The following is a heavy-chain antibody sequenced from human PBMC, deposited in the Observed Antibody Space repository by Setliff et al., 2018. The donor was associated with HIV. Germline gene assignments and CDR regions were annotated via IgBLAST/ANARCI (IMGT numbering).Heavy chain of an antibody. CDR1: GGSINNSDCN. J-gene: IGHJ6*03. D-gene: IGHD2-21*01. V-gene: IGHV4-39*01. Sequence: LSLTCTLSGGSINNSDCNWAWIRQSPGKGLEWIASAYYIGSTYYSSLKSRAAISVDTSKNRFSLRLSSVTAADTAIYYCARQVWLSDNHYYYYMDVWGKGTTVTVTS. CDR3: ARQVWLSDNHYYYYMDV. CDR2: AYYIGST.